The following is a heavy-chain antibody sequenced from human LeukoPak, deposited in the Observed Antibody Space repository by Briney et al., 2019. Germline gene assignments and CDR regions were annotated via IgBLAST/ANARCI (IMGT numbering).Heavy chain of an antibody. V-gene: IGHV3-48*03. D-gene: IGHD2-15*01. CDR3: ARGTAFRYCSGGSCYPVYFDH. J-gene: IGHJ4*02. Sequence: HPGGSLRLSCAASGFTFSSYEMNWVRQAPGKGLEWVSYISSSGSTIYYADSVKGRFTISRDNAKNTLYLQINSLRAEDTAVYYCARGTAFRYCSGGSCYPVYFDHWGQGTLVTVSS. CDR2: ISSSGSTI. CDR1: GFTFSSYE.